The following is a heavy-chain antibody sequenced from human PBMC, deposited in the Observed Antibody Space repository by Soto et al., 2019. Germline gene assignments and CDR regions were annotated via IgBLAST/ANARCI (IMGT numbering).Heavy chain of an antibody. D-gene: IGHD3-22*01. V-gene: IGHV3-7*01. CDR1: GFTFSSYW. Sequence: LRLSCAASGFTFSSYWMSWVRQAPGKGLEWVANIKQDGSEKYYVDSVKGRFTISRDNAKNSLYLQMNSLRAEDTAVYYCARLGERITMIVVVKYYFDYWGQGTLVTVSS. CDR2: IKQDGSEK. J-gene: IGHJ4*02. CDR3: ARLGERITMIVVVKYYFDY.